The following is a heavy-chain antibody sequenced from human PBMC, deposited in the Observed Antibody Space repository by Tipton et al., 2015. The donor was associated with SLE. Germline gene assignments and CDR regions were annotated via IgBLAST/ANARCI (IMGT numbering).Heavy chain of an antibody. CDR2: ISYDGSNK. D-gene: IGHD1-26*01. CDR1: GFTFSSYA. Sequence: QVQLVQSGGGVVQPGRSLRLSCAASGFTFSSYAMHWVRQAPGKGLEWVAVISYDGSNKYYADSVKGRFTISRDNSKNTLYLQMNSLRAEDTAIYYCARDVEGATEGLDYWVQGTLVTVSS. CDR3: ARDVEGATEGLDY. J-gene: IGHJ4*02. V-gene: IGHV3-30*04.